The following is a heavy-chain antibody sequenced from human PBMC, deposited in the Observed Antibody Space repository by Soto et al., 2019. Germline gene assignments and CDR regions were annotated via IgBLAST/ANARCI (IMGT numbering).Heavy chain of an antibody. V-gene: IGHV5-51*01. CDR2: IYPGDSDT. CDR3: AGTGRGSSDAFDI. Sequence: EVQLVQSGAEVKKPGESLKFSCKGSGYSFTSYWIGWVRQMPGKGLEWMGIIYPGDSDTRYCPSFQGQVTISPDKSISAAYPQWSSLKASDPAMYYCAGTGRGSSDAFDIWGQGTMVTVSS. CDR1: GYSFTSYW. J-gene: IGHJ3*02. D-gene: IGHD3-10*01.